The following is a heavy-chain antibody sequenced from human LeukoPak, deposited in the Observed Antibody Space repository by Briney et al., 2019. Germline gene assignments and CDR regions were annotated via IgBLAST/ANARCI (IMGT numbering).Heavy chain of an antibody. D-gene: IGHD4-17*01. CDR1: GGSISSGGYS. V-gene: IGHV4-30-2*01. CDR2: IYHGGST. J-gene: IGHJ4*02. CDR3: ARVYGDYVDY. Sequence: PSETLSLTCAVSGGSISSGGYSWSWIRQPPGKGLEWIGYIYHGGSTYYNPSLKSRVTISVDRSKNQFSLKLSSVTAADTAVYYCARVYGDYVDYWGQGTLVTVSS.